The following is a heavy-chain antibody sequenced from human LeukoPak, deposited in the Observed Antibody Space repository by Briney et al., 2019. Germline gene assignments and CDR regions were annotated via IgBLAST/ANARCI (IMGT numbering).Heavy chain of an antibody. J-gene: IGHJ4*02. CDR3: TRTPIGAAGPFQL. D-gene: IGHD6-13*01. V-gene: IGHV3-7*02. Sequence: QPGGSLRLSCADSGFLFSNSWMAWVRQAPGRGLEWLANINQDGSAKTCVDSVKGRFTISRDNAKNSLYLQMNSLRAEDTAVYYCTRTPIGAAGPFQLWGQGSLVTVSS. CDR1: GFLFSNSW. CDR2: INQDGSAK.